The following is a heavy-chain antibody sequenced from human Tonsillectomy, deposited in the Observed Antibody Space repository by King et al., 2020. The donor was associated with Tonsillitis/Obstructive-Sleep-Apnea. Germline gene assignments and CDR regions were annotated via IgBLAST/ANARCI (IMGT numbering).Heavy chain of an antibody. CDR1: GYTFTSYY. CDR3: ARGATTVTKGPNWFDP. D-gene: IGHD4-17*01. V-gene: IGHV1-46*01. CDR2: INPSGGST. J-gene: IGHJ5*02. Sequence: QLVQSGAEVKKPGASVKVSCKASGYTFTSYYMYWVRQAPGQGLEWMGIINPSGGSTSYAQKFQGRVTMTRDTSTSTVYMELSSLRSEDTAVYYCARGATTVTKGPNWFDPWGQGTLVTVSS.